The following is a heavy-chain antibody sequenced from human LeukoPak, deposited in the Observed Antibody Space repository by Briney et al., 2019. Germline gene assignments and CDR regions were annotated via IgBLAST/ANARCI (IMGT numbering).Heavy chain of an antibody. V-gene: IGHV4-61*02. Sequence: SETLSFTCTVSGGSISSASYYWSWIRQPAGKGLEWIGRIYTTGSTNYNPSLKSRVTISLDTSKSQFSLKLSSVTAADTAVYYCARDLGLAEAGSLDYWGQGTLVTVSS. CDR2: IYTTGST. CDR1: GGSISSASYY. J-gene: IGHJ4*02. CDR3: ARDLGLAEAGSLDY. D-gene: IGHD6-19*01.